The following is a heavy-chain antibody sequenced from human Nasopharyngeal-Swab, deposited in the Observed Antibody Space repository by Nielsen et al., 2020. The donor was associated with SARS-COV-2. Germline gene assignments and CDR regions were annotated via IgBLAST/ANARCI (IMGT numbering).Heavy chain of an antibody. CDR3: ARAVVWVGAAPSAVWGYFDY. D-gene: IGHD2-15*01. CDR2: IYYSGST. V-gene: IGHV4-61*06. Sequence: WIRQPPGKRLEWIGYIYYSGSTNYNPSLKSRVTISVDTSKNQFSLKLSSVTAADTAVYYCARAVVWVGAAPSAVWGYFDYWGQGTLVTVSS. J-gene: IGHJ4*02.